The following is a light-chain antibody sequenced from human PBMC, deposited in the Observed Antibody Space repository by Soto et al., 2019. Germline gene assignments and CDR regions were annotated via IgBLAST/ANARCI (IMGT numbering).Light chain of an antibody. V-gene: IGKV1-12*01. J-gene: IGKJ1*01. CDR1: QRISSW. Sequence: IQMTQYPYSVSASVGDRVILTCRASQRISSWLAWYHQRPGKAPKLLIYSTSTLETGVPSRFSGSGSGRDFTLTISSLQPEDLGTYFCQQANSVPWTFGQGTKVEVK. CDR3: QQANSVPWT. CDR2: STS.